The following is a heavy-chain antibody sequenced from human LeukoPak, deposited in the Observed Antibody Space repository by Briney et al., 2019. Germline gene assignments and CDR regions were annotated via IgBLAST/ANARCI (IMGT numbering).Heavy chain of an antibody. D-gene: IGHD6-19*01. J-gene: IGHJ4*02. CDR3: ERAQGGSGWVTYYFDY. CDR1: GYTFTGYY. Sequence: ASVKVSCKASGYTFTGYYMHWVRQAPGQGLEWMGWVNPNTGGSNYAQKFQGRVTMSRDTSISTAYMELSRLRSDDTDVYYCERAQGGSGWVTYYFDYWGQGTLVTVSS. V-gene: IGHV1-2*02. CDR2: VNPNTGGS.